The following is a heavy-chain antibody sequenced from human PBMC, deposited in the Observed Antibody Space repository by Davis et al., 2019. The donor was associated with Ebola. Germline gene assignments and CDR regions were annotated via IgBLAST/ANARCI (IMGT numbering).Heavy chain of an antibody. V-gene: IGHV1-46*01. Sequence: ASVKVSCKASGYTFTSYYMHWVRQAPGQGLEWMGIINPSGGSTSYAQKFQGRVTMTRDTSTSTVYMELSSLRSEDTAVYYCARDSCSGGSCYSRLWDYWGQGTLVTVSS. CDR1: GYTFTSYY. J-gene: IGHJ4*02. CDR3: ARDSCSGGSCYSRLWDY. CDR2: INPSGGST. D-gene: IGHD2-15*01.